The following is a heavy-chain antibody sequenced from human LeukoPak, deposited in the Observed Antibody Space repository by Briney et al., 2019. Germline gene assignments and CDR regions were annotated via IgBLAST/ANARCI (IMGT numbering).Heavy chain of an antibody. D-gene: IGHD4-11*01. J-gene: IGHJ4*02. V-gene: IGHV3-15*01. CDR1: GFTFSNAW. CDR3: TSTLPSNYYFDPLYPFDY. Sequence: KLGGSLRLSCAASGFTFSNAWMSWVRQAPGKGLEWVGRIKSKTDGGTTDYAAPVKGRFTISRDDSKNTLYLQMNSLKTEDTAVYYCTSTLPSNYYFDPLYPFDYWGQGTLATVSS. CDR2: IKSKTDGGTT.